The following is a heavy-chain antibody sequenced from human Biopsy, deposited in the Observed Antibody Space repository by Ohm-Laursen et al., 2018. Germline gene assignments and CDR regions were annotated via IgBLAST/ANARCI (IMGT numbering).Heavy chain of an antibody. CDR3: ARAGVGSDGTDSYYYGMDV. CDR2: ISPSGATT. Sequence: ASVKVSCKPSGNTFATYHIHWVRQAPGQGLEWMGVISPSGATTSFSQKFQGRITMTRDTSTGTVYINLNSLGSEDTAVYYCARAGVGSDGTDSYYYGMDVWGPGTTVTVSS. D-gene: IGHD5-24*01. V-gene: IGHV1-46*01. J-gene: IGHJ6*02. CDR1: GNTFATYH.